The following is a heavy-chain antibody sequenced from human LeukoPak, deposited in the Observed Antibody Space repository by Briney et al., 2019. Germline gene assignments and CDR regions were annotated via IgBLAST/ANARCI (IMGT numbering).Heavy chain of an antibody. D-gene: IGHD4-11*01. Sequence: GGSLRLSCAASGFIFSSYWMHWIRQAPGKGPVWVSRIKSDGSSPSYADSVKGRFTISRDNAKNTVYLQMNSLRAEDTAVYYCAKDGHYSNFYFDYWGQGTLVTVSS. CDR1: GFIFSSYW. CDR3: AKDGHYSNFYFDY. J-gene: IGHJ4*02. V-gene: IGHV3-74*01. CDR2: IKSDGSSP.